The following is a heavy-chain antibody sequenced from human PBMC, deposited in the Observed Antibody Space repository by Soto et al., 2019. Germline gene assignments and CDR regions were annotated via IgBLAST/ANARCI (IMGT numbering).Heavy chain of an antibody. CDR2: IYPGDSDT. Sequence: GESLKISCKGSGYSFTSYWIGWVRQMPGKGLEWMGIIYPGDSDTRYSPSFQGQVTISADKSISTAYLQWSSLKASDTAMYYCARHGIVVGKDNWFGPWGQGTLVTVSS. CDR1: GYSFTSYW. J-gene: IGHJ5*02. CDR3: ARHGIVVGKDNWFGP. V-gene: IGHV5-51*01. D-gene: IGHD2-21*01.